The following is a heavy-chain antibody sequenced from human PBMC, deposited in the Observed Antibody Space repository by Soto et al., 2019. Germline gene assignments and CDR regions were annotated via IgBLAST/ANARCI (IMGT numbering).Heavy chain of an antibody. CDR3: ANLGMSPTVADY. D-gene: IGHD4-17*01. CDR1: GDSISSSTNW. Sequence: SETLSLTCTVSGDSISSSTNWWNWVRQPQGKGLKWIEEIYNSRGTKYNQSLKSQVTISENKSKNQFSLKLNSVTAADTAVYYCANLGMSPTVADYWGQGTLVTVS. J-gene: IGHJ4*02. CDR2: IYNSRGT. V-gene: IGHV4-4*02.